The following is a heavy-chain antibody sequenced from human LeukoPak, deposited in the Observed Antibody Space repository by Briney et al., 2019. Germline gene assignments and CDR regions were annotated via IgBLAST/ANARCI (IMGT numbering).Heavy chain of an antibody. D-gene: IGHD2-2*01. J-gene: IGHJ4*02. CDR3: TTALGGRSTSHFDC. Sequence: PGGSLRLSCAASGFSFGSAWMTWVRQAPGKGLEWVGHIKTKNDGGTAEYAAPVKGRFTISRDDSENMLYLQMNSLKTEDTAMYYCTTALGGRSTSHFDCWGQGTLVTVSS. CDR1: GFSFGSAW. CDR2: IKTKNDGGTA. V-gene: IGHV3-15*01.